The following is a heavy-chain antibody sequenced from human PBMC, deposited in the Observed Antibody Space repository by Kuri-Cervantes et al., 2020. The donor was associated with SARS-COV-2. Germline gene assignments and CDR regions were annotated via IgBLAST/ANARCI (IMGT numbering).Heavy chain of an antibody. V-gene: IGHV7-4-1*02. CDR2: INTNTENP. J-gene: IGHJ6*03. CDR3: ARDHDFWSGYYYYYYMDV. D-gene: IGHD3-3*01. Sequence: ASVKVSCKASGCTFTSYAMNWVRQAPGQGLEWMGWINTNTENPTYAQGFTGRFVFSLDTSVSTAYLQISSLKAEDTAVYYCARDHDFWSGYYYYYYMDVWGKGTTVTVSS. CDR1: GCTFTSYA.